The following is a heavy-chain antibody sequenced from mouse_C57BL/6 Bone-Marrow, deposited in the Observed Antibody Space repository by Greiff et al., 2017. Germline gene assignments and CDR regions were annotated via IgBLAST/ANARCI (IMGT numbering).Heavy chain of an antibody. D-gene: IGHD3-2*02. V-gene: IGHV1-64*01. CDR3: AREGSSGYWFAY. Sequence: VQLQQPGAELVKPGASVQLSCKASGYTFTSYWMHWVKQRPGQGLEWIGMIHPNSGSTNYNEKFKSKATLTVDKSSSTAYMQLSSLTSEDSAVYYCAREGSSGYWFAYWGQGTLVTVSA. J-gene: IGHJ3*01. CDR1: GYTFTSYW. CDR2: IHPNSGST.